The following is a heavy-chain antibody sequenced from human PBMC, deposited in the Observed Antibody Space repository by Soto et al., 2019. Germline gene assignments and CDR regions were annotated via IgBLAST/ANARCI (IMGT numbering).Heavy chain of an antibody. D-gene: IGHD6-19*01. J-gene: IGHJ4*02. CDR2: IKQDGSEK. CDR1: GFTFSSYW. CDR3: AREPTVAGLYYFDY. Sequence: PGGSLRLSCAASGFTFSSYWMSWVRQAPGKGLEWVANIKQDGSEKYYVDSVKGRFTISRDNAKNSLYLQMNSLRAEDTDVYYCAREPTVAGLYYFDYWGQATLLTVSS. V-gene: IGHV3-7*03.